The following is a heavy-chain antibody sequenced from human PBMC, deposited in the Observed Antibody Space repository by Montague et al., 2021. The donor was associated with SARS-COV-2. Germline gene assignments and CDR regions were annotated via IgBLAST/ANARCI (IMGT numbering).Heavy chain of an antibody. CDR3: AREGGRIQLWLRGDDAFNN. J-gene: IGHJ3*02. Sequence: TLSLTCTVSGGSISDGGYSWTWIRQPPGKGLEWIGYVYYSGSTFYNPSLKSRITISVDTSKNQFSLKLSSVTAADTAVYYCAREGGRIQLWLRGDDAFNNWGQGTLVTVSS. CDR2: VYYSGST. D-gene: IGHD5-18*01. V-gene: IGHV4-31*03. CDR1: GGSISDGGYS.